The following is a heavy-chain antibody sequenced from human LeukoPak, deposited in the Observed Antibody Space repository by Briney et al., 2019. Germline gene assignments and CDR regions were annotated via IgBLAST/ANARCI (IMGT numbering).Heavy chain of an antibody. D-gene: IGHD5-18*01. CDR3: ATYSYGLLLNYYYMDV. Sequence: PGGSLRLSCAASGFTFSSYGMHWVRQAPGKGLEWVAFIRYDGSNKYYADSVKGRFTISRDNSKNTLYLQMNSLRAEDTAVYYCATYSYGLLLNYYYMDVRGKGTTVTISS. CDR1: GFTFSSYG. CDR2: IRYDGSNK. J-gene: IGHJ6*03. V-gene: IGHV3-30*02.